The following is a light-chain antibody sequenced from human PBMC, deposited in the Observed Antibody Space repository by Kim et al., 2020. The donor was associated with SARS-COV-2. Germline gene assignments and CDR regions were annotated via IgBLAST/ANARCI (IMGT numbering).Light chain of an antibody. CDR3: QQYDSSPRT. J-gene: IGKJ1*01. Sequence: SPGERPTLSCRASQSVSSSSLAWYQRKPGQAPRLLIYGASRRATGIPDRFSGSGSGTDFTLTISRLEPEDFAVYYCQQYDSSPRTFGQGTKVDIK. V-gene: IGKV3-20*01. CDR2: GAS. CDR1: QSVSSSS.